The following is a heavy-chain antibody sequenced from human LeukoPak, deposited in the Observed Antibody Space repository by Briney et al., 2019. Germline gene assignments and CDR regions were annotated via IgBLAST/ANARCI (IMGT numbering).Heavy chain of an antibody. CDR2: IYYSGST. J-gene: IGHJ6*03. V-gene: IGHV4-39*07. CDR3: ARDGPDYYDFWSGSYYMDV. Sequence: SETLSLTCTVSGGSISSSSYYWGWIRQPPGKGLEWIGTIYYSGSTYYNPSLKSRVTMSVDTSKNQFSLKLSSVTAADTAVYYCARDGPDYYDFWSGSYYMDVWGKGTTVTVSS. D-gene: IGHD3-3*01. CDR1: GGSISSSSYY.